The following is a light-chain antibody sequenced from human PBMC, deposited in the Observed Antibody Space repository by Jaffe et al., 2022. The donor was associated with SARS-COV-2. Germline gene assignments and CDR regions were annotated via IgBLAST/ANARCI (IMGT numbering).Light chain of an antibody. Sequence: QSALTQPRSVSGSPGQSVTISCTGTSTDVGGYNYVSWYQQHPGKAPKVMIYDVSKRPSGVPDRFSGSKSGSTASLTISGLQAEDEADYYCCSFAGGYSSYVFGTGTKVTVL. J-gene: IGLJ1*01. CDR1: STDVGGYNY. CDR2: DVS. CDR3: CSFAGGYSSYV. V-gene: IGLV2-11*01.